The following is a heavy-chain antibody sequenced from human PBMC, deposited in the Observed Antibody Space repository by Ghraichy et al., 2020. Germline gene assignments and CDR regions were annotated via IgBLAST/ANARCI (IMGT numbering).Heavy chain of an antibody. CDR3: TRARNYGRWALDY. CDR1: GFTFSDHY. Sequence: GGSLRLSCAASGFTFSDHYMDWVRQAPGKGLEWVGRIRNKANSYTTEYAASVKGRFTISRDDSKNSLYLQMNSLRTEDTAVYYCTRARNYGRWALDYWGQGTLVTVSS. CDR2: IRNKANSYTT. D-gene: IGHD1-7*01. V-gene: IGHV3-72*01. J-gene: IGHJ4*02.